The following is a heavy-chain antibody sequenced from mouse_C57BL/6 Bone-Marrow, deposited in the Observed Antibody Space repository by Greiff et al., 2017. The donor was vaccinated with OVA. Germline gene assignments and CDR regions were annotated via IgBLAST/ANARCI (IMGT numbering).Heavy chain of an antibody. J-gene: IGHJ4*01. D-gene: IGHD2-5*01. V-gene: IGHV1-15*01. CDR2: IDHEPGGT. Sequence: VKLMESGAELVRPGASVTLSCKASGYTFTESEMHWVTQTPVHGLAWIGAIDHEPGGTASNQKLKGKSILTADKSSSTAYMVLRSLTSVDSAVYYCTRGYSNYYAMDYWGQGTSVTVSS. CDR1: GYTFTESE. CDR3: TRGYSNYYAMDY.